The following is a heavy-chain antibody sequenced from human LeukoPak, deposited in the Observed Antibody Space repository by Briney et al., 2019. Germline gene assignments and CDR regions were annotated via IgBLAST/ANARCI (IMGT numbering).Heavy chain of an antibody. J-gene: IGHJ4*02. V-gene: IGHV4-39*01. CDR2: IYYSENT. D-gene: IGHD2-21*01. CDR3: ARHYVGVGSDY. Sequence: SETLSLTCTVSGGSIGSSSDYWGWIRQAPGKGLEWIGSIYYSENTYYNSSLKSRVTISVDTSKNQFSLKLSSVTAADTAVYYCARHYVGVGSDYWGQGTLVTVSS. CDR1: GGSIGSSSDY.